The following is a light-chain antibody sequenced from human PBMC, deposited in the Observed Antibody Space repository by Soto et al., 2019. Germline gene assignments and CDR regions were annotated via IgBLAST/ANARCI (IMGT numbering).Light chain of an antibody. CDR3: QQLNSYPRT. CDR2: AAS. J-gene: IGKJ3*01. V-gene: IGKV1-9*01. CDR1: QTISGY. Sequence: DLQLTQTPSSLSASVGDRVTITCRASQTISGYVNWYQQQPGKAPKLLIYAASTLQSGVPSRFSGSGSGTDFTLTISSLQPEDFATYYCQQLNSYPRTFGPGTKVDIK.